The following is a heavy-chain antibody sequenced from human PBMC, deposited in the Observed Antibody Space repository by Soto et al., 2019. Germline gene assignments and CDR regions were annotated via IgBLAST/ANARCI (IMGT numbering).Heavy chain of an antibody. D-gene: IGHD2-2*01. CDR3: RSSTSCYDESCVDV. V-gene: IGHV4-38-2*01. CDR1: GYSISSGNY. Sequence: SETLSLTCAVSGYSISSGNYWAWIRQPPGRGLEWIGSLYHIGSTHHNTSLKSRVTISVDTSKNHFSLELISVTAADTAIYYCRSSTSCYDESCVDVWGQGTMVTVSS. J-gene: IGHJ6*02. CDR2: LYHIGST.